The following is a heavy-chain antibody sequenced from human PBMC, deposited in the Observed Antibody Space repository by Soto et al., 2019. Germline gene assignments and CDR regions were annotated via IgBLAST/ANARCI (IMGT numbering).Heavy chain of an antibody. V-gene: IGHV1-18*01. CDR3: ARDWSSGWSRLPDY. Sequence: ASVKVSFKASGYTFTSYGISWLRQAPGQGLEWMGWISAYNGNTNYAQKLQGRVTMTTDTSTSTAYMELRSLRSDDTAVYYCARDWSSGWSRLPDYWGQGTLVTVSS. D-gene: IGHD6-19*01. CDR2: ISAYNGNT. CDR1: GYTFTSYG. J-gene: IGHJ4*02.